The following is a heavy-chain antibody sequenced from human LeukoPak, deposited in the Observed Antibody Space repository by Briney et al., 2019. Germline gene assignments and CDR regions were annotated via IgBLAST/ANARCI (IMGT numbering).Heavy chain of an antibody. V-gene: IGHV3-13*01. J-gene: IGHJ4*02. CDR3: ARVSSGGGQSTYFDY. D-gene: IGHD1-26*01. CDR2: IDTAGDT. CDR1: GFTFSNYD. Sequence: GGSLRLSCAASGFTFSNYDMHWVRQAAGKGLEWVSAIDTAGDTYYPGSVKGRFTISRENAKNSFYLQMNSLRAGDTAVYYCARVSSGGGQSTYFDYWGQGTLVTVSS.